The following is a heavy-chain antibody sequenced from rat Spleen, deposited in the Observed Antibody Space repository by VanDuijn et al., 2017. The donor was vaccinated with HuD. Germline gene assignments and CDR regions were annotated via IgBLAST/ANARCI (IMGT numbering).Heavy chain of an antibody. J-gene: IGHJ2*01. V-gene: IGHV3-3*01. Sequence: EIQLQESGPGLVKPSQSFSLTCSVTGYTITSGYDWNWIRKFPGNKLEWMGYMSSSGNTNFNPSLKSRASINRDTSKNQFFLQVNSVTTEDTATYYCARGGTLYFDYWGQGVMVTVSS. CDR3: ARGGTLYFDY. D-gene: IGHD5-1*01. CDR1: GYTITSGYD. CDR2: MSSSGNT.